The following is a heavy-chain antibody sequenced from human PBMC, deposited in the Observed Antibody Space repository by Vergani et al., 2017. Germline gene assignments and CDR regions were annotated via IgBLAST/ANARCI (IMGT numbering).Heavy chain of an antibody. CDR1: GFTFSSYW. CDR2: ISSSSSYI. V-gene: IGHV3-21*01. D-gene: IGHD2-2*01. CDR3: ARDRVPAAMYNWFDP. J-gene: IGHJ5*02. Sequence: EVQLVESGGGLVQPGGSLRLSCAASGFTFSSYWMHWVRQAPGKGLVWVSSISSSSSYIYYADSVKGRFTISRDNAKNSLYLQMNSLRAEDTAVYYCARDRVPAAMYNWFDPWGQGTLVTVSS.